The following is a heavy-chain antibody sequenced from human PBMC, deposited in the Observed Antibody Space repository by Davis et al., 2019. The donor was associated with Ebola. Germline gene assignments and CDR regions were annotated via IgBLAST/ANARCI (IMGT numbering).Heavy chain of an antibody. CDR3: ARHRNYFDY. V-gene: IGHV4-34*01. D-gene: IGHD1-14*01. CDR1: GGSFSDYY. J-gene: IGHJ4*02. CDR2: INQSGRT. Sequence: PSETLSLTCTVYGGSFSDYYWSWFRQTPGKGLEWIGEINQSGRTNYNPSLKSRVTISIDASKNQFSLKLSSVIAADTAVYYCARHRNYFDYWGQGTLVTVSS.